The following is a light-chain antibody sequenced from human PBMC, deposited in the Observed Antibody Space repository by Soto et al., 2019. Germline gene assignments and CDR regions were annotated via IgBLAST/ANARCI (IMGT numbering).Light chain of an antibody. Sequence: EIVMMQSPATLSVSPGERATLSCRASQSVSSNLAWYQQKPGQAPRLLIYGASTRATGIPARFSGSGSGTEFTLTMNRLLSEDFAVYYCQQYDNWRGTFGQGTKVEIK. CDR1: QSVSSN. V-gene: IGKV3-15*01. CDR2: GAS. CDR3: QQYDNWRGT. J-gene: IGKJ1*01.